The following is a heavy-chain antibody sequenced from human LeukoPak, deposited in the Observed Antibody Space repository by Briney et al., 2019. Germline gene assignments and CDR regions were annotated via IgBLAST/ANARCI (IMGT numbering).Heavy chain of an antibody. V-gene: IGHV4-34*01. CDR1: GGSFSGYY. CDR3: ARPGEYYYDSSGYFNYFDY. D-gene: IGHD3-22*01. Sequence: SETLSLTCAVYGGSFSGYYWSWIRQPPGKGLEWIGEINHSGSTNYNPSLKSRVTISVDTSKNQFSLKLSSVTAADTAVYYCARPGEYYYDSSGYFNYFDYWGQGTLVTVSS. CDR2: INHSGST. J-gene: IGHJ4*02.